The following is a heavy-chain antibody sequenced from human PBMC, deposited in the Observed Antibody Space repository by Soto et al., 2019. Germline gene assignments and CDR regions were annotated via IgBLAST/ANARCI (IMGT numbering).Heavy chain of an antibody. CDR2: IYYSGST. D-gene: IGHD2-2*01. Sequence: SETLSLTCTVSGGSISSYYWSWIRQPPGKGLEWIGYIYYSGSTNYNPSLKSRVTISVDTSKNQFSLKLSSVTAADTAVYYCARDKLLDQLRIFDPWGQGPLVTVSS. J-gene: IGHJ5*02. V-gene: IGHV4-59*01. CDR3: ARDKLLDQLRIFDP. CDR1: GGSISSYY.